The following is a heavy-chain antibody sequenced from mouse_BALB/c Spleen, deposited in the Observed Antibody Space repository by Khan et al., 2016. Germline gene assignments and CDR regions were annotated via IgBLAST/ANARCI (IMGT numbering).Heavy chain of an antibody. Sequence: EVQLKQSGPGLVKPSQSLSLTCTVTGYSITSDYAWNWIRQFPGNRLEWMGYISYSGRTSYNPSLKSRITITRDTSKNQFFLQLNSVTSEDTATSYCARSDYVDKDAMDYWGQGTSVTVSS. CDR1: GYSITSDYA. CDR2: ISYSGRT. D-gene: IGHD2-13*01. J-gene: IGHJ4*01. CDR3: ARSDYVDKDAMDY. V-gene: IGHV3-2*02.